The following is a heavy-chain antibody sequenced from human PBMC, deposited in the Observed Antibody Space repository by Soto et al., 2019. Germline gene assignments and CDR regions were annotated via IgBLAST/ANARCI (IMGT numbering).Heavy chain of an antibody. CDR3: AKGYYDSSGYPESGGMDV. CDR1: GFTFSSYA. Sequence: EVQLLESGGGLVQPGGSLRLSCAASGFTFSSYAMSWVRQAPGKGLEWVSAISGSGGSTYYADSVKGRFTIFRDNSKNTLYLQMNSLRAEDTAVYYCAKGYYDSSGYPESGGMDVWGQGTTVTVSS. CDR2: ISGSGGST. V-gene: IGHV3-23*01. D-gene: IGHD3-22*01. J-gene: IGHJ6*02.